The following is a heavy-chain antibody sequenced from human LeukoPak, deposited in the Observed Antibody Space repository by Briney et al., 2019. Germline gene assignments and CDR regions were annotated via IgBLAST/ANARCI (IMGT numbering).Heavy chain of an antibody. CDR3: ARAGGSSSSYAPLGY. Sequence: PGGSLRLSCAASGFTFSGYWMSWVRQAPVRGLEWVANIKQDGSEKFYVDSVKGRFTISRDNAKNSLYLQMNSLRAEDTAVYYCARAGGSSSSYAPLGYWGQGTLVTVSS. V-gene: IGHV3-7*01. D-gene: IGHD6-6*01. CDR1: GFTFSGYW. CDR2: IKQDGSEK. J-gene: IGHJ4*02.